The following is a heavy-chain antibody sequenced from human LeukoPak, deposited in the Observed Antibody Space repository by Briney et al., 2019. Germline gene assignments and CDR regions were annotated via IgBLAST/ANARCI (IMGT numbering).Heavy chain of an antibody. V-gene: IGHV1-2*02. CDR3: ARFSEGWDY. CDR1: GYTFTDYY. CDR2: INPDTGDT. J-gene: IGHJ4*02. Sequence: WASVKVSCKASGYTFTDYYIHWMRQAPGQGLEWMGWINPDTGDTNYAQNFQGRVTMTRDTSISTVYMELSSLRSEDTAVYYCARFSEGWDYWGQGTPVTVSS.